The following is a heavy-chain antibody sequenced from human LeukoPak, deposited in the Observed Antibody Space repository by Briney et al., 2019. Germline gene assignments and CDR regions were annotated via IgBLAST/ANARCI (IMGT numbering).Heavy chain of an antibody. J-gene: IGHJ4*02. D-gene: IGHD5-24*01. V-gene: IGHV3-30-3*01. Sequence: PGGSLRLSCAASGFTFSSYTMHWVRQTPGKGLEWVALISYDGSNKYYADSVKGRFTISRDNSKNTLFLQMNSLRAEDTAVFYCARSSDGYNPGYFDYWGQGTLVAVSS. CDR3: ARSSDGYNPGYFDY. CDR2: ISYDGSNK. CDR1: GFTFSSYT.